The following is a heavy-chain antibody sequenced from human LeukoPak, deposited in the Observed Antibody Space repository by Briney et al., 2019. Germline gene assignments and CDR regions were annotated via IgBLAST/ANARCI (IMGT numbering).Heavy chain of an antibody. V-gene: IGHV3-30*04. CDR1: GFTFSSYA. J-gene: IGHJ3*02. CDR3: ARDDRYSSGASTLYAFDI. CDR2: ISYDGSNK. D-gene: IGHD6-19*01. Sequence: GGSLRLSCAASGFTFSSYAMHWVRQAPGKGLEWVAVISYDGSNKYYADSVKGRFTISRDNSKNTLYLQMNSLRAEDTAVYYCARDDRYSSGASTLYAFDIWGQGTMVTVSS.